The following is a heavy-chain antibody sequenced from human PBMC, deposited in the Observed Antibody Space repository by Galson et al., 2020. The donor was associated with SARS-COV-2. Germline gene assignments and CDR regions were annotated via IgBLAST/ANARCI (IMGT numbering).Heavy chain of an antibody. CDR2: IPPHDDK. Sequence: SGPTLAHPTQPLTLTYSFSGTPLTATPVHVAWFRQPPGKALEWLALIPPHDDKHHNPSLQSRLTITKDTSGNQVVLTMTDMDLVDTATYFCAHRGGGWGGDSGNDAFDIWGQGTLVTVSS. V-gene: IGHV2-5*01. CDR3: AHRGGGWGGDSGNDAFDI. J-gene: IGHJ3*02. CDR1: GTPLTATPVH. D-gene: IGHD2-21*01.